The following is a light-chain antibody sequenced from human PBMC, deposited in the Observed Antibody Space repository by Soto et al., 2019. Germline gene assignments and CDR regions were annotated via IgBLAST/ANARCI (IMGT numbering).Light chain of an antibody. J-gene: IGKJ1*01. Sequence: EIALTQSPGTLSVSPGERATLSCRARQNVRRNYLALYQQNHRHATRLLIYAASNRATGIPDRFSASGSGTDFTLTISKLAPEDFAVYDCHHYGSSPQMFGHGTKVDI. V-gene: IGKV3-20*01. CDR2: AAS. CDR3: HHYGSSPQM. CDR1: QNVRRNY.